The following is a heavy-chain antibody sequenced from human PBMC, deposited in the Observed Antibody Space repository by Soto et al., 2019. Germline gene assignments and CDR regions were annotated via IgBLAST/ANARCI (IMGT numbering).Heavy chain of an antibody. D-gene: IGHD2-2*02. CDR3: ARPHLTTSWYNDFQH. CDR2: IRASGGTT. Sequence: GGSLRLSCAASGFTFDGYDMTWVRQPPGKGLEWVSSIRASGGTTYYADSVKGRFSISRDSSQNTLNLQMNSLRVEDTAVYYCARPHLTTSWYNDFQHWGQGTLVTVSS. J-gene: IGHJ1*01. CDR1: GFTFDGYD. V-gene: IGHV3-23*01.